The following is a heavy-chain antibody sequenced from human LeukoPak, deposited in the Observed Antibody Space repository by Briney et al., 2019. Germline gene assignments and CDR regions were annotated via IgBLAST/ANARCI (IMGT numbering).Heavy chain of an antibody. CDR1: GYTFTGYY. V-gene: IGHV1-2*02. D-gene: IGHD3-10*01. Sequence: ASVKVSCKASGYTFTGYYMHWVRQAPGQGLEWMGWINPNSGGTNYAQKFQGRVTMTRDTSISTAYMELSRLRSDDTAVYYCARCRYYGSGSPFDYWGQGTLVTVSS. CDR3: ARCRYYGSGSPFDY. CDR2: INPNSGGT. J-gene: IGHJ4*02.